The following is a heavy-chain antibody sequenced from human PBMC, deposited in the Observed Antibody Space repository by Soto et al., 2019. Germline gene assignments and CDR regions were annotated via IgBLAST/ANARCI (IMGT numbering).Heavy chain of an antibody. D-gene: IGHD2-2*01. Sequence: EVQLVESGGGLVQPGGSLRLSCAASGFTVSSNYMSWVRQAPGKGLEWVSVIYSGGSTYYADSVKGRFTISRDNSKNTLYLQMNGLRAEDTAVYYCASHGVVVPAGNYYYGMDVWGQGTTVTVSS. J-gene: IGHJ6*02. CDR1: GFTVSSNY. V-gene: IGHV3-66*04. CDR3: ASHGVVVPAGNYYYGMDV. CDR2: IYSGGST.